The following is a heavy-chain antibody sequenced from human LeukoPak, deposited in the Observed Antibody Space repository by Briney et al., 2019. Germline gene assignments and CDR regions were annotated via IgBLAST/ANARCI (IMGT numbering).Heavy chain of an antibody. D-gene: IGHD3-9*01. Sequence: GGSLRLSCGASGFTFSSYSMNWVRQAPGKGLEWVSSISSSSSYIYYADSVKGRFTISRDNAKNSLYLQMNSLRAEDTAVYYCARAPGHFDWLCDWGQGTLVTVSS. CDR1: GFTFSSYS. J-gene: IGHJ4*02. CDR2: ISSSSSYI. CDR3: ARAPGHFDWLCD. V-gene: IGHV3-21*01.